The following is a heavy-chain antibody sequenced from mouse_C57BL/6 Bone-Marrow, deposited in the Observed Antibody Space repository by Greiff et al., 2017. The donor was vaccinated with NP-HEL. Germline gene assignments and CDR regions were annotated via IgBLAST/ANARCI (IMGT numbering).Heavy chain of an antibody. CDR1: GYTFTSYG. CDR3: ARRLPPFAY. Sequence: VKLVESGAELARPGASVKLSCKASGYTFTSYGISWVKQRTGQGLEWIGEIYPRSGNTYYNEKFKGKATLTADKSSSTAYMELRSLTSEDSAVYFCARRLPPFAYWGQGTLVTVSA. V-gene: IGHV1-81*01. D-gene: IGHD2-4*01. CDR2: IYPRSGNT. J-gene: IGHJ3*01.